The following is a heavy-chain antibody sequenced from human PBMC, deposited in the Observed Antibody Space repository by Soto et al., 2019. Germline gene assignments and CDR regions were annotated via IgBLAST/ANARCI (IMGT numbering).Heavy chain of an antibody. CDR3: ARRGSGSYCDS. CDR2: ISGSGGST. Sequence: EVQLLESGGGLVQPGGSLRLSCAASGFTFSSYAMRWVRQAPVRGLEWVSAISGSGGSTYYADSVRGRFTISRDNSKNALYLQMNSFRAEETAVYYCARRGSGSYCDSWGQGTLVTVPS. J-gene: IGHJ4*02. CDR1: GFTFSSYA. V-gene: IGHV3-23*01. D-gene: IGHD1-26*01.